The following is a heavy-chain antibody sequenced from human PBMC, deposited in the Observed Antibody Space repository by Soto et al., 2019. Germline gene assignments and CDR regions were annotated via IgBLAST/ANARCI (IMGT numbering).Heavy chain of an antibody. J-gene: IGHJ4*02. CDR3: SREIATAGTRYFDS. Sequence: ASVKVSCKTSGGTFPNYATSWVRQAPGQGLEWMGGIIPISGTVDYAQKFHGSVTITADEATSTAYMELRSLRSDDTVVYYCSREIATAGTRYFDSWGQGTVVTVSS. CDR2: IIPISGTV. V-gene: IGHV1-69*13. D-gene: IGHD6-13*01. CDR1: GGTFPNYA.